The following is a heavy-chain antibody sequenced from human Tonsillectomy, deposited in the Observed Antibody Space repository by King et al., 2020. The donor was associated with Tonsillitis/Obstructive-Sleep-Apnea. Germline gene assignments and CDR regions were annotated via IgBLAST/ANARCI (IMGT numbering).Heavy chain of an antibody. D-gene: IGHD2-15*01. J-gene: IGHJ3*02. CDR2: INHSGST. V-gene: IGHV4-34*01. CDR1: GGSFSGYY. Sequence: VQLQQWGAGLLKPSETLSLTCAVYGGSFSGYYWSWIRQPPGKGLEWVGEINHSGSTNYNPYLKSRVTISVDTSKNQFSLNLSSLTAADTAGFYCARALQGYCSGGSCYASAFDIWGQGTMVTVSS. CDR3: ARALQGYCSGGSCYASAFDI.